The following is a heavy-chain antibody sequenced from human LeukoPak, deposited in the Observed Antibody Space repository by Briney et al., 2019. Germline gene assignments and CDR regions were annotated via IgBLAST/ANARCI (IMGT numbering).Heavy chain of an antibody. Sequence: VASVKVSCKASGYTFTGYYMHWVRQAPGQELEWMGWINPNSGGTNYAQKFQGRVTMTRDTSISTAYMELSRLRSDDTAVYYCARDPDIVVVVAATPGAFDYWGQGTLVTVSS. CDR2: INPNSGGT. J-gene: IGHJ4*02. D-gene: IGHD2-15*01. V-gene: IGHV1-2*02. CDR1: GYTFTGYY. CDR3: ARDPDIVVVVAATPGAFDY.